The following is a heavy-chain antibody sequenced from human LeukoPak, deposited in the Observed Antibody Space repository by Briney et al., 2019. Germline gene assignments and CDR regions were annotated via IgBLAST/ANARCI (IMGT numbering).Heavy chain of an antibody. J-gene: IGHJ6*02. CDR3: ARGGRREYDFGSGYWGYYYYGMDV. CDR1: GYTFTSYD. CDR2: MNPNSGNT. D-gene: IGHD3-3*01. V-gene: IGHV1-8*01. Sequence: ASVKVSCKASGYTFTSYDINWVRQATGQGLEWMGWMNPNSGNTGYAQKFQGRVTMTRNTSISTAYMELSSLRSEDTAVCNCARGGRREYDFGSGYWGYYYYGMDVWGQGTTVTVSS.